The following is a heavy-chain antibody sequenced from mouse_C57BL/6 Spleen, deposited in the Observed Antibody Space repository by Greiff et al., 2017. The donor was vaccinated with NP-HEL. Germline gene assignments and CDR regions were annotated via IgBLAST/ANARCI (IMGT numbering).Heavy chain of an antibody. J-gene: IGHJ3*01. Sequence: VKLLESGAELVKPGASVKLSCKASGYTFTEYTIHWVKQRSGQGLEWIGWFYSGSGSIKYTEKFKDKATLTADKSSSTVYMELSRLTSEDSAVYFCARHEVASYYYGSSFAYWGQGTLVTVSA. CDR3: ARHEVASYYYGSSFAY. D-gene: IGHD1-1*01. V-gene: IGHV1-62-2*01. CDR2: FYSGSGSI. CDR1: GYTFTEYT.